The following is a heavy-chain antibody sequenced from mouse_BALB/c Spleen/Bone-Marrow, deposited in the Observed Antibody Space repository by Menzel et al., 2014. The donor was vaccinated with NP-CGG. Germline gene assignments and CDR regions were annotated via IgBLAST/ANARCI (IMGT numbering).Heavy chain of an antibody. V-gene: IGHV5-12-2*01. J-gene: IGHJ1*01. CDR1: GFTFSSYT. CDR3: ARRELGGWFFDV. Sequence: EVMLVESGGGLVQPGGSLKLSCAASGFTFSSYTLSWVRQTPEKRLEWVAYISHGGISAYYADTVKGRFTISRDNAKNTLYLQMSNLKSEDTAIYHCARRELGGWFFDVWGAGTTVTVSS. CDR2: ISHGGISA. D-gene: IGHD4-1*01.